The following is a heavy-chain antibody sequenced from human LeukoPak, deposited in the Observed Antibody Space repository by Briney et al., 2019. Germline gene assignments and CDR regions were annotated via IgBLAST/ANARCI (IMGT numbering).Heavy chain of an antibody. CDR1: GFTFSNYA. D-gene: IGHD2-2*01. CDR2: ISGSGGYT. J-gene: IGHJ6*03. Sequence: GGSLRLSCAASGFTFSNYAMSWVRQAPGKGLEWVSGISGSGGYTYCADSVKGRFTISRDNSNNTPYLQMNSLRAEDTAVYYCAKDLYCSSTSCYMDVWGKGTTVTVSS. V-gene: IGHV3-23*01. CDR3: AKDLYCSSTSCYMDV.